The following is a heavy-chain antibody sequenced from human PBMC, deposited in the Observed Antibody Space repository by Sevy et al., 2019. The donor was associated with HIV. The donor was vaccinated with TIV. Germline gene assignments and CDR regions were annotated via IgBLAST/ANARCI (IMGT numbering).Heavy chain of an antibody. CDR3: SSQRTIAVAGDYFDY. V-gene: IGHV3-73*01. J-gene: IGHJ4*02. CDR1: GFTFTGST. Sequence: GGSLRLSCAASGFTFTGSTMYWVRQASGKGLEWVARIRSRAKTYAIAYAASVKGRFTISRDDSRNTAYLQMNSLKTEDTAVYYCSSQRTIAVAGDYFDYWGQGTLVTVSS. CDR2: IRSRAKTYAI. D-gene: IGHD6-19*01.